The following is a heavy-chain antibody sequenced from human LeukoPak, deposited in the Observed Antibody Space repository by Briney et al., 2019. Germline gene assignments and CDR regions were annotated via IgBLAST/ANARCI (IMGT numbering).Heavy chain of an antibody. CDR3: ARDRGGPSNYCSSTSCPYYYYGMDV. D-gene: IGHD2-2*01. V-gene: IGHV1-2*04. Sequence: ASVKVSCKASGYTFTGYYMHWVRQAPGQGLEWMGWINPNSGGTNYAQKFQGWVTMTRDTSISTAYMELSRLRSDDTAVYYCARDRGGPSNYCSSTSCPYYYYGMDVWGQGTTVTVSS. J-gene: IGHJ6*02. CDR2: INPNSGGT. CDR1: GYTFTGYY.